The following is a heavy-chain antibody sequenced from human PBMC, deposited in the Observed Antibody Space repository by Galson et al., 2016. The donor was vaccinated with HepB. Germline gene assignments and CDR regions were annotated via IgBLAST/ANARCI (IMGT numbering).Heavy chain of an antibody. D-gene: IGHD2-2*01. CDR2: IGGSGGGT. CDR1: GFNFNNYA. Sequence: SLRLSCAAAGFNFNNYAMHWVRQAPGKGLEWVSGIGGSGGGTHYADSVEGRFTISRDNSKNTLYLQLNSLRAEDTAIYYCTKDQLIVIVPAAGNWFDPWGQGTLATVSS. CDR3: TKDQLIVIVPAAGNWFDP. V-gene: IGHV3-23*01. J-gene: IGHJ5*02.